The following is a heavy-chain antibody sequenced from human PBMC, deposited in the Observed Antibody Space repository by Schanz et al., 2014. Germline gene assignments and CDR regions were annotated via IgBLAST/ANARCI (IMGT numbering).Heavy chain of an antibody. J-gene: IGHJ3*02. D-gene: IGHD4-17*01. CDR1: GFTFSDYG. Sequence: VQLVESGGGVVQPGRSLRLSCGASGFTFSDYGTHWVRQAPGKGLVWVSRTSHDGSFTTFADSVKGRFTISRDNAKNALYLQMNSLRAEDTAVYYCAKDMHKDYGGKPQAFDIWGQGTMVTVSS. V-gene: IGHV3-74*01. CDR3: AKDMHKDYGGKPQAFDI. CDR2: TSHDGSFT.